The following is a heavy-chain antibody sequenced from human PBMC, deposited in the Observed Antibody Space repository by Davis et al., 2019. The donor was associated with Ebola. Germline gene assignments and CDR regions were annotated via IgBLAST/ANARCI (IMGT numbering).Heavy chain of an antibody. CDR2: MNHNSGNT. CDR1: GYTFTKYD. V-gene: IGHV1-8*01. D-gene: IGHD3-16*02. CDR3: AREIKRAVQGSFFEN. Sequence: AASVKVSCKASGYTFTKYDIPWVRQASGQGREWMGWMNHNSGNTGYAQKFQGRVTMTRNTSINTAYMQLSSLRSEDSDVYYCAREIKRAVQGSFFENWGQGTLVTVSS. J-gene: IGHJ4*02.